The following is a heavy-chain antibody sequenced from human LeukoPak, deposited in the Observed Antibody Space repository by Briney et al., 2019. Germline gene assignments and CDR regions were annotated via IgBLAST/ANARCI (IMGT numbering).Heavy chain of an antibody. D-gene: IGHD3-10*01. Sequence: GGSLRLSCAASGFTFSDYWMTWVRQAPGKGLEWVANIKQDGSEKHYVDSMKGRFTISRDNAKNTLYLQMNSLRAEDTAVYYCAKAQSRGLWFGELFFDYWGQGTLVTVSS. J-gene: IGHJ4*02. CDR2: IKQDGSEK. CDR1: GFTFSDYW. V-gene: IGHV3-7*05. CDR3: AKAQSRGLWFGELFFDY.